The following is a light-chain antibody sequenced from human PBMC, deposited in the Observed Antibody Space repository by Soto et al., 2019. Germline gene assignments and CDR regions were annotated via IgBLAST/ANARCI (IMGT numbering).Light chain of an antibody. V-gene: IGLV1-40*01. CDR1: SSNIGAVFD. CDR2: ENT. Sequence: QSVLTQPPSVSGAPGQRVTISCTGSSSNIGAVFDVHWYQQVPGTAPKLLIYENTKRPSGVPDRFSGSKSGTSASLAITGLRAEVEADYYCQSYDSGLSGRLFGGGTKLTVL. CDR3: QSYDSGLSGRL. J-gene: IGLJ2*01.